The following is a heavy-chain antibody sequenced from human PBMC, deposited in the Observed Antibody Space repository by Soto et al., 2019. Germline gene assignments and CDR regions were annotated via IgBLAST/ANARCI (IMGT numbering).Heavy chain of an antibody. CDR2: ISGGGDAT. Sequence: EVQLWESGGGLVQPGGSLRLSCAASGFTVNKYAMTGARQTPGKGLEWCSAISGGGDATSYADSVKGRFTVSRDGSKNTLYLHMSSLRAEDTALYYCAKGRGGSGSLTPRVDFWGQGTLVTVSS. CDR1: GFTVNKYA. V-gene: IGHV3-23*01. D-gene: IGHD3-10*01. CDR3: AKGRGGSGSLTPRVDF. J-gene: IGHJ4*02.